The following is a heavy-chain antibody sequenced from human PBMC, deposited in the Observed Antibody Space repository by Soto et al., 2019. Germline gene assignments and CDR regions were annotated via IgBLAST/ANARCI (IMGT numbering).Heavy chain of an antibody. D-gene: IGHD3-9*01. CDR1: GYTFTNYG. J-gene: IGHJ4*02. Sequence: ASVKVSCKASGYTFTNYGIHWVRQAPGQGLEWLGWIHAGNGDTRYSPKFQGRVTITRDTSASTAYMELRSLTSRDTAIFYCVTSDWAWWGQGIHVTVAS. CDR2: IHAGNGDT. V-gene: IGHV1-3*01. CDR3: VTSDWAW.